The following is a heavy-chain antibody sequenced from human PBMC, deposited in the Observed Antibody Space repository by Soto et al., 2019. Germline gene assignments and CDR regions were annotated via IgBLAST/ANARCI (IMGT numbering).Heavy chain of an antibody. Sequence: SVKVSCKASGGTFSSYAISWVRQAPGQGLEWMGGIIPIVGTANYAQKFQGRVTITADESTSTAYMELSSLRSEDTAVYYCARDPGGPAAAGSYYYYGMDVWGQGTTVTVSS. CDR3: ARDPGGPAAAGSYYYYGMDV. J-gene: IGHJ6*02. D-gene: IGHD6-13*01. CDR1: GGTFSSYA. CDR2: IIPIVGTA. V-gene: IGHV1-69*13.